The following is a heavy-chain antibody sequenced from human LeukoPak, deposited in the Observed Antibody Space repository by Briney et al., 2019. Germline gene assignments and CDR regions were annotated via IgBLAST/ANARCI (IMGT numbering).Heavy chain of an antibody. V-gene: IGHV4-34*01. CDR1: GGSFSGYY. D-gene: IGHD3-16*01. Sequence: SETLSLTCAVYGGSFSGYYWSWIRQPPGKGLEWIGEINHSGSTNYNPSLKSRVTTSVDTSKNQFSLKLSSVTAADTAVYYCAGTILGENDYWGQGTLVTVSS. CDR2: INHSGST. J-gene: IGHJ4*02. CDR3: AGTILGENDY.